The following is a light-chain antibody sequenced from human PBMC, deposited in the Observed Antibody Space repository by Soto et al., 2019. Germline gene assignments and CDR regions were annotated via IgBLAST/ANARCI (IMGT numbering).Light chain of an antibody. V-gene: IGKV3-15*01. J-gene: IGKJ1*01. CDR3: QRYNNWPET. Sequence: EIVMTQSPATLSVSPGERATLSCRASQSVSNNLAWYQQSPGQAPRLLIYGASTRAIGLPARFSGSGSGTEFTLTISSLQSEDFAVYYCQRYNNWPETFGQGTKVDIK. CDR2: GAS. CDR1: QSVSNN.